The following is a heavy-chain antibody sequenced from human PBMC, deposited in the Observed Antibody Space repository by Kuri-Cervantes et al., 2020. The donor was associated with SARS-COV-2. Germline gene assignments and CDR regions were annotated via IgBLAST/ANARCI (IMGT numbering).Heavy chain of an antibody. V-gene: IGHV3-15*01. Sequence: GGSLRLSCAASGFTISNAWMNWVRQAPGKGLEWIGRIKSKTDGGTTDYAAPVKGRFTISRDDSKNTLYLQMNSLKTEDTAVYYCTTDGHKVPMQYYYYYGMDVWGQGTTVTVSS. CDR2: IKSKTDGGTT. J-gene: IGHJ6*02. CDR1: GFTISNAW. D-gene: IGHD4/OR15-4a*01. CDR3: TTDGHKVPMQYYYYYGMDV.